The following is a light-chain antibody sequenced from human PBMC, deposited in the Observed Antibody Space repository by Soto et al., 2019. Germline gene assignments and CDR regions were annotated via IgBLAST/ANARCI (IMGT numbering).Light chain of an antibody. V-gene: IGLV2-14*01. CDR3: SSYTSSILYV. Sequence: QSALTQPASVSGSPGQSITISCPGTSSDVGGYNYVSWYQQHPGKAPKLMIYEVSNRPSGVSNRFSGSKSGNTASLTISGLQAEDEADYYCSSYTSSILYVFGTGTKLTFL. CDR2: EVS. CDR1: SSDVGGYNY. J-gene: IGLJ1*01.